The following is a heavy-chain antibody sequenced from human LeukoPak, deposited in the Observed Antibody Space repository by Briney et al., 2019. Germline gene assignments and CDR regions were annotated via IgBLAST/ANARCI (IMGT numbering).Heavy chain of an antibody. V-gene: IGHV1-18*01. CDR1: GYTFTSYG. D-gene: IGHD3-22*01. J-gene: IGHJ4*02. CDR3: ARVSRDYYDSSGYYYYFDY. Sequence: GASVKVSCKASGYTFTSYGISWVRQAPGQGLEWMGWISAYNGNTNYAQKLQGRVTMTTDTSTSTAYMELRSLGSDDTAVYYCARVSRDYYDSSGYYYYFDYWGQGTLVTVSS. CDR2: ISAYNGNT.